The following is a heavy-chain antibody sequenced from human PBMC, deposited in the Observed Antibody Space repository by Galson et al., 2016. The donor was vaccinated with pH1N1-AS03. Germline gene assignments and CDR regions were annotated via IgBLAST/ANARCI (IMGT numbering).Heavy chain of an antibody. J-gene: IGHJ5*02. D-gene: IGHD3-16*01. Sequence: SVKVSCKASGYTFTKFLLSWVRQAPGQGLQWIGWMNPNNGSTAFAEKFLGRVTLTRDTSINTAYMELTTLSSEAAAIYYFTRHGTKRRVLMPFGGEGSWFGPWGQGTLVTVSS. CDR1: GYTFTKFL. CDR3: TRHGTKRRVLMPFGGEGSWFGP. V-gene: IGHV1-8*01. CDR2: MNPNNGST.